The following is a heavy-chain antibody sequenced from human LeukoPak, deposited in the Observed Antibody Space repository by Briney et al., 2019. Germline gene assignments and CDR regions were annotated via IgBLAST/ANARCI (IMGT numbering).Heavy chain of an antibody. CDR3: AKGSTMVWGVPDY. CDR1: GGSISSGGYY. CDR2: IYYSGST. Sequence: SETLSLTCTVSGGSISSGGYYWSWTRQHPGKGLEWIGYIYYSGSTYYNPSLKSRVTISVDTSKNQFSLKLSSVTAADTAVYYCAKGSTMVWGVPDYWGQGTLVTVSS. V-gene: IGHV4-31*03. J-gene: IGHJ4*02. D-gene: IGHD3-10*01.